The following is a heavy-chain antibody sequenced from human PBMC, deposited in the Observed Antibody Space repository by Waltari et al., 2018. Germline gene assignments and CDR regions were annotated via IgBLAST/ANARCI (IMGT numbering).Heavy chain of an antibody. V-gene: IGHV3-53*04. CDR3: ASALQNCTNGVCYTPYYYYYMDV. D-gene: IGHD2-8*01. CDR2: IYSGGST. J-gene: IGHJ6*03. Sequence: EVQLVESGGGLVQPGGSLRLSCAASGFTVSSNYMSWVRQAPGKGLEWVSVIYSGGSTYYADSVKGRFTISRHNSKNTLYLQMNSLRAEDTAVYYCASALQNCTNGVCYTPYYYYYMDVWGKGTTVTISS. CDR1: GFTVSSNY.